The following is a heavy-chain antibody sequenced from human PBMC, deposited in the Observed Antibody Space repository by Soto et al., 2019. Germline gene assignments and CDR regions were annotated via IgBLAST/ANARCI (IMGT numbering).Heavy chain of an antibody. Sequence: EVQLLESGGGLVQPGGSRRLSCAASGVTFSNYAMTWVRQAPGMGLAWVSSISGSGGSTYYADSVKGPFTISRDNSKHTVYLQMNSLRGEDTALYCCATRAYWLSADCREDYFDMGVWGQGSTVTVSS. CDR1: GVTFSNYA. CDR3: ATRAYWLSADCREDYFDMGV. V-gene: IGHV3-23*01. D-gene: IGHD2-21*01. CDR2: ISGSGGST. J-gene: IGHJ6*02.